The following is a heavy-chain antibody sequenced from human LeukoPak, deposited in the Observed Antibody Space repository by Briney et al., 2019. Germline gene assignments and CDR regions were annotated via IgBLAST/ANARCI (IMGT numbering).Heavy chain of an antibody. CDR2: IYHSGST. CDR3: ARRVGYFDY. CDR1: GYSISSGYY. J-gene: IGHJ4*02. V-gene: IGHV4-38-2*01. D-gene: IGHD1-26*01. Sequence: SETLSLTXAVSGYSISSGYYWGWVRQPPGKGLEWIGSIYHSGSTYYNPSLKSRVTISVDTSKNQFSLKLSSVTAADTAVYYCARRVGYFDYWGQGTLVTVSS.